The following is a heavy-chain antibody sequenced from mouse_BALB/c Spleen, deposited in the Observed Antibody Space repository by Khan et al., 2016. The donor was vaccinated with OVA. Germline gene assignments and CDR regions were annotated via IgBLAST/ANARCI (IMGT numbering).Heavy chain of an antibody. J-gene: IGHJ4*01. CDR3: ARGGRRAMDY. D-gene: IGHD3-3*01. Sequence: QIQLVQSGPDLKKPGETVKISCKASGYIFTNYGINWVKQAPGKGLKWMGWIYINTGEPTYVDDFKGRFAFSLETSASTAYLQINNLKTEETATNFCARGGRRAMDYWGQGTSVTVSS. V-gene: IGHV9-3-1*01. CDR2: IYINTGEP. CDR1: GYIFTNYG.